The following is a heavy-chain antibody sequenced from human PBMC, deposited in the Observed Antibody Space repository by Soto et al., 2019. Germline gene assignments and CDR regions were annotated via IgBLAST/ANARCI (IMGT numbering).Heavy chain of an antibody. CDR2: VYSTGLA. CDR1: GASIGSFY. Sequence: QMQLHESGPGLVKPSETLSLTCNVSGASIGSFYWSWIRQSAGKGLEWIGRVYSTGLATYNPALEGRVTISLDRSNNHLSLELKSVTAADTAVYFCARDLSRTGLDVWGRGTTVSVSS. J-gene: IGHJ6*02. CDR3: ARDLSRTGLDV. V-gene: IGHV4-4*07. D-gene: IGHD2-2*01.